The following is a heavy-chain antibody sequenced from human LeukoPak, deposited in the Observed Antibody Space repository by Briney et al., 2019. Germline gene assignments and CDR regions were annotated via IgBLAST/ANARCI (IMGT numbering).Heavy chain of an antibody. CDR2: IYYSGST. CDR1: GGSISSYY. D-gene: IGHD3-22*01. Sequence: PSETLSLTCTVSGGSISSYYWSWIRQPPGKGLEWIGYIYYSGSTNYNPSLKSRVTVSVDTSKNQFSLKLSSVTAADTAVYYCARTDSYYDTSGYWHYYFDYWGREPWSPSPQ. V-gene: IGHV4-59*01. CDR3: ARTDSYYDTSGYWHYYFDY. J-gene: IGHJ4*02.